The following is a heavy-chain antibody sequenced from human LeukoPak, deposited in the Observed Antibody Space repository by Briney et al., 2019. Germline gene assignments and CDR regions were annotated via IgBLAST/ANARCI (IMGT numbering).Heavy chain of an antibody. V-gene: IGHV1-18*01. Sequence: ASVKVSCKAFGYTLTTYGITWVRQAPGQGLEWMGWISGYNGNTNFAQKFQGRVTMTTDTSTSTAYMEGRSLRSDDTAVYYCARDGIAAPGTGYFYYFGMDVWGQGTTVTVSS. CDR3: ARDGIAAPGTGYFYYFGMDV. CDR1: GYTLTTYG. CDR2: ISGYNGNT. J-gene: IGHJ6*02. D-gene: IGHD6-13*01.